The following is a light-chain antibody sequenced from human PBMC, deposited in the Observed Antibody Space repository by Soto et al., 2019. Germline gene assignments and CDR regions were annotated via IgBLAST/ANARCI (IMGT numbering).Light chain of an antibody. J-gene: IGLJ1*01. V-gene: IGLV2-23*02. Sequence: QSALTQPASVSGSPGQSITISCTGTSSDVGSYNLVSWYQQHPGKAPKFIIYEVDKRPSGVSHRFSGSKSGNTASLTLSGLQAEDEADYYCCSYAGSSSVVFGTGTKLTVL. CDR1: SSDVGSYNL. CDR2: EVD. CDR3: CSYAGSSSVV.